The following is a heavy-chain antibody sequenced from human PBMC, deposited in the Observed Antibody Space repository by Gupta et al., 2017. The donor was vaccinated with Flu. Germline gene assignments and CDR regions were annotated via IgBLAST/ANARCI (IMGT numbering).Heavy chain of an antibody. CDR1: GFPFSMFA. V-gene: IGHV3-23*04. Sequence: EVQLVESGGGLVQPGLSLRLSCAASGFPFSMFAMSWVRQAPGKGLEWVSVIGGSGGGPYYADSVKGRFTISRDYSKNTLYLQMNSLRADDTAVYYCAKGRSRALGYYGMDVWGQGTTVTVSS. J-gene: IGHJ6*02. CDR2: IGGSGGGP. CDR3: AKGRSRALGYYGMDV.